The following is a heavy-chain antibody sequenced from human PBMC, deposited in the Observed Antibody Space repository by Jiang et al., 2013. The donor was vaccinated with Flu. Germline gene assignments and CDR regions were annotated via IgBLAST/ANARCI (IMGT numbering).Heavy chain of an antibody. D-gene: IGHD1-1*01. V-gene: IGHV3-48*01. J-gene: IGHJ4*02. CDR3: ARDGSFDH. CDR1: GFTFSSYT. CDR2: ISTSGTP. Sequence: AASGFTFSSYTLNWVRQAPGKGLEWISDISTSGTPNYADSVKGRFTISRDNAMRSLFLQMDSLRVEDTAIYYCARDGSFDHWGRGTLVTVSS.